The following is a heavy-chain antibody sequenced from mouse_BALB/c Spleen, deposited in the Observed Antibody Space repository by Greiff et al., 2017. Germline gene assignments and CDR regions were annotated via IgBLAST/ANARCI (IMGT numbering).Heavy chain of an antibody. CDR3: ARDPYYYGSSYAMDY. Sequence: EVQLVESGPGLVKPSQSLSLTCSVTGYSITSGYYWNWIRQFPGNKLEWMGYISYDGSNNYNPSLKNRISITRDTSKNQFFLKLNSVTTEDTATYYCARDPYYYGSSYAMDYWGQGTSVTVSS. V-gene: IGHV3-6*02. J-gene: IGHJ4*01. CDR1: GYSITSGYY. CDR2: ISYDGSN. D-gene: IGHD1-1*01.